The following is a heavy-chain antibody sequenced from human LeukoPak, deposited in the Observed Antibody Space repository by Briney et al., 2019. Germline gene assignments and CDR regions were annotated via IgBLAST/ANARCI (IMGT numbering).Heavy chain of an antibody. J-gene: IGHJ4*02. V-gene: IGHV1-69*05. CDR3: ARGPDYYDSSGYLDY. Sequence: SVTVSFKASVGTHISYAISWVRQAPGQGLEWMGGIIPIFGTANYVHKFQDRLTITTDESTSTAYMELSSLRSEDTAVYYCARGPDYYDSSGYLDYWGQGTLVTVSS. CDR1: VGTHISYA. D-gene: IGHD3-22*01. CDR2: IIPIFGTA.